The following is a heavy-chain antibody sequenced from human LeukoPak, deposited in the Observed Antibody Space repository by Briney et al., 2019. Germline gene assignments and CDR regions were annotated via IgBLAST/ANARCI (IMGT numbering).Heavy chain of an antibody. J-gene: IGHJ4*02. Sequence: SDTLSLTCSVSGGSITSTDFWWGWIRQPPGKGLEWITNFYYNGSPYNNPSLEGRVTISVDASKNQFSLKLSSVTAADTAIYYCARRGQRTAWSFDYWGQGTLVTVSS. CDR3: ARRGQRTAWSFDY. CDR1: GGSITSTDFW. CDR2: FYYNGSP. D-gene: IGHD3-3*01. V-gene: IGHV4-39*01.